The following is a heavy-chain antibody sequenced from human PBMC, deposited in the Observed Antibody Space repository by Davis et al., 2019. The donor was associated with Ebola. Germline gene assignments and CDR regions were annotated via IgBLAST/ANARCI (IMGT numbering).Heavy chain of an antibody. V-gene: IGHV5-51*01. D-gene: IGHD3-22*01. J-gene: IGHJ4*02. Sequence: GESLKISCKGSGYSFTGYWIAWVRQMPGKGLELMGIIYPGDSDTRYSPSFQGQVTISADKSISTAYLQWSSLKASDTAMYYCARQNYYDSSGTNFPFDYWGQGTLVTVSS. CDR1: GYSFTGYW. CDR2: IYPGDSDT. CDR3: ARQNYYDSSGTNFPFDY.